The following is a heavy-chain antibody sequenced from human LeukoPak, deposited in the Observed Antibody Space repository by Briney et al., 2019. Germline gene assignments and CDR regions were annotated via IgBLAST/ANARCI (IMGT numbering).Heavy chain of an antibody. D-gene: IGHD3-22*01. CDR2: INHSGST. V-gene: IGHV4-34*01. CDR3: VSWITMIVVVIISYNWFDP. CDR1: GGSFSGYY. J-gene: IGHJ5*02. Sequence: NSSETLSLTCAVYGGSFSGYYWSWIRQPPGKGLEWIGEINHSGSTNYNPSLKSRVTISVDTSKNQFSLKLSSVTAADTAVYYCVSWITMIVVVIISYNWFDPWGQGTLVTVSS.